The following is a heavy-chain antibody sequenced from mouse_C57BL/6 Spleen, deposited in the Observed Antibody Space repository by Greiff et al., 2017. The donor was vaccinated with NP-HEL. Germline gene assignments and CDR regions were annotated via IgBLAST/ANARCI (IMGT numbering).Heavy chain of an antibody. CDR1: GYTFTDYY. Sequence: QVTLKVSGAELVRPGASVKLSCKASGYTFTDYYINWVKQRPGQGLEWIARIYPGSGNTYYNEKFKGKATLTADKSSSTAYMQLSSLTSEDSAVYFCARGTTVPFAYWGQGTLVTVSA. V-gene: IGHV1-76*01. CDR2: IYPGSGNT. CDR3: ARGTTVPFAY. D-gene: IGHD1-1*01. J-gene: IGHJ3*01.